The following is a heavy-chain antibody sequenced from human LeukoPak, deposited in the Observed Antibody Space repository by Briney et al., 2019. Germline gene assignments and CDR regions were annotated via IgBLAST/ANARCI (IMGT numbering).Heavy chain of an antibody. CDR3: ASDTRYYDNSGYYYFDY. Sequence: SETLSLTCTVSGASISSYYWNWIRQPPGKGLEWIGYMHYSGSTNYNPSLKSGVTISVDTSKHHFSLKLNYVTSADTAVYYCASDTRYYDNSGYYYFDYWGRGTLVTVSS. J-gene: IGHJ4*02. D-gene: IGHD3-22*01. CDR1: GASISSYY. V-gene: IGHV4-59*01. CDR2: MHYSGST.